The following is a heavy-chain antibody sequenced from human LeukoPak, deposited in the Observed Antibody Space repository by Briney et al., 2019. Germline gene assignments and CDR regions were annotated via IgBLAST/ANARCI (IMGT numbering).Heavy chain of an antibody. CDR2: IGDGGDT. J-gene: IGHJ4*02. CDR3: AIGRRDAYNFPFDY. V-gene: IGHV3-13*01. CDR1: GFTFNRHD. Sequence: GGSLRLPCVASGFTFNRHDMHWVRQATGKGLEWVSAIGDGGDTYYAGSVKGRFTTSREKAKNSLYLQMNSLTAGDTAVYYCAIGRRDAYNFPFDYWGQGTLVTVSS. D-gene: IGHD5-24*01.